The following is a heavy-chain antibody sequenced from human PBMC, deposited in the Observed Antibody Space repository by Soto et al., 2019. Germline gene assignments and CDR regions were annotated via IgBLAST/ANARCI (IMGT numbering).Heavy chain of an antibody. D-gene: IGHD6-25*01. V-gene: IGHV3-11*01. CDR3: AKELAGAAYYYYGMDV. Sequence: GGSLRLSCTTSGFTFGHHYMSWIRQAPGKGLEWVSCISPSSGTIYYADSVKGRFTISRDNAKNSLSLQMNSLRAEDTAVYYCAKELAGAAYYYYGMDVWGQGTTVTVPS. CDR2: ISPSSGTI. J-gene: IGHJ6*02. CDR1: GFTFGHHY.